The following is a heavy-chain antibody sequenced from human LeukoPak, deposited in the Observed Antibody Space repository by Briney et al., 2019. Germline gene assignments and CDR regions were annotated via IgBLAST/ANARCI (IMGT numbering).Heavy chain of an antibody. V-gene: IGHV4-38-2*01. D-gene: IGHD6-19*01. Sequence: SETLSLTCAVSGYSISSGYYWGWIRQPPGKGLEWIGSIYHSGSTYYNPSLKSRVTISVDTSKNQFSLKLSSVTAADTAVYYCASLAVAGPYCFDYWGQGTLVTVSS. CDR3: ASLAVAGPYCFDY. CDR2: IYHSGST. CDR1: GYSISSGYY. J-gene: IGHJ4*02.